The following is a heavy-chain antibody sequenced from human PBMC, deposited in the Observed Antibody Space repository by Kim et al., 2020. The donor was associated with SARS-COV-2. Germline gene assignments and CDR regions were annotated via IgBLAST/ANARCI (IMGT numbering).Heavy chain of an antibody. D-gene: IGHD3-10*01. CDR1: GGSISSSNW. CDR3: ARRWGVTKGLFDY. J-gene: IGHJ4*02. V-gene: IGHV4-4*02. CDR2: IYHSGST. Sequence: SETLSLTCAVSGGSISSSNWWSWVRQPPGKGLEWIGEIYHSGSTNYNPSLKSRVTISVDKSKNQFSLKLSSVTAADTAVYYCARRWGVTKGLFDYWGQGTLVTVSS.